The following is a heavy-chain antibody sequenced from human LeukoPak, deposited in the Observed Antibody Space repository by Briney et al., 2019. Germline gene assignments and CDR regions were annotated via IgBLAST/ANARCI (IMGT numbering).Heavy chain of an antibody. CDR2: INSDGSST. J-gene: IGHJ6*02. CDR3: ARDGTYYDFWSGEYGMDV. Sequence: GGPLRLSCAASGFTFSSYWMHWVRQAPGKGLVWVSRINSDGSSTSYADSVKGRFTISRDNAKNTLYLQMNSLRAEDTAVYYCARDGTYYDFWSGEYGMDVWGQGTTVTVSS. V-gene: IGHV3-74*01. D-gene: IGHD3-3*01. CDR1: GFTFSSYW.